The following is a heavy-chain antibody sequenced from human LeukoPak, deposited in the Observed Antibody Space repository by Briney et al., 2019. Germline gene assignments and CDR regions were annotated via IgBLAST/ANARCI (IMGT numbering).Heavy chain of an antibody. D-gene: IGHD1-26*01. V-gene: IGHV3-74*01. CDR2: INGAATTT. CDR1: GFSISSYW. Sequence: GGSLRLSCAASGFSISSYWMHWVRQAPGEGLLWVSRINGAATTTTYAASVKGRFTISRDYAKNTLYLQMNSLRAEDTAVYYCTRDFIVGADTVALDVWGQGTMVTVSS. CDR3: TRDFIVGADTVALDV. J-gene: IGHJ3*01.